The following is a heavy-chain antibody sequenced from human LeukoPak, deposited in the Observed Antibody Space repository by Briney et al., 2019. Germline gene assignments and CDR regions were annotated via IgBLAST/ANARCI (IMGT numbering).Heavy chain of an antibody. CDR1: GFTFSSYG. V-gene: IGHV3-30*02. CDR2: IRYDGSNK. D-gene: IGHD5-18*01. CDR3: AKDQREAHGAMVVYYFDY. J-gene: IGHJ4*02. Sequence: GGSLRLSCAASGFTFSSYGMHWVRQAPGKGLEWVAFIRYDGSNKYYADSVKGRFTISRDNSENTLYLQMNSLRAEDTAVYYCAKDQREAHGAMVVYYFDYWGQGTLVTVSS.